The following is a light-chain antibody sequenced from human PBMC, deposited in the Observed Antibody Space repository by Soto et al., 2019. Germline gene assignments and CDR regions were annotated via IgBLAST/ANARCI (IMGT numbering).Light chain of an antibody. CDR2: EDN. CDR1: SGSIASNY. J-gene: IGLJ3*02. V-gene: IGLV6-57*01. Sequence: NFMLTQPHSVSDSPGKTVIISCTRSSGSIASNYVQWYQQRPGSSPTTVIYEDNQRPSGVPDRFSGSIDSSSNSASLTISGLETEDEADHYCQSYDATNQVFGGGTKVTVL. CDR3: QSYDATNQV.